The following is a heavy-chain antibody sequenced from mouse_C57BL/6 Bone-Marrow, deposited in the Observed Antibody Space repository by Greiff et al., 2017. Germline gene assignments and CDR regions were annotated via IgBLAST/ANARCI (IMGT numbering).Heavy chain of an antibody. Sequence: EVQLQQSGPELVKPGASVKISCKASGYTFTDYYMNWVKQRHGKSLEWIGDINPNNGGTSYNQKFKGKGTLPVDKSSSTAYMELRSLTSEDSAVYYCARCGYYAWFAYWGQGTLVTVSA. CDR3: ARCGYYAWFAY. V-gene: IGHV1-26*01. J-gene: IGHJ3*01. D-gene: IGHD2-3*01. CDR2: INPNNGGT. CDR1: GYTFTDYY.